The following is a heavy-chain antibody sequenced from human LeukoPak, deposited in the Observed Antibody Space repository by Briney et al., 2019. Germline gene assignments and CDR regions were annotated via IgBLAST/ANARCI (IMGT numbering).Heavy chain of an antibody. CDR3: ARRGCIGGTCYGY. CDR1: GYSFPNDW. D-gene: IGHD2-15*01. CDR2: IYPADSDT. V-gene: IGHV5-51*01. J-gene: IGHJ4*02. Sequence: GESLKISCKGSGYSFPNDWIGWVRQMPGKGLEWVGIIYPADSDTKYSPSFQGQVTISADKSISTAYLQWNSLGASDTAMYYCARRGCIGGTCYGYWGQGTLVTVSS.